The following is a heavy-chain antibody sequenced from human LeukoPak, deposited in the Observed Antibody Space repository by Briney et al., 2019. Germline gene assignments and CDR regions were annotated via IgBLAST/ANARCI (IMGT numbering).Heavy chain of an antibody. CDR1: GFAFSGYA. D-gene: IGHD6-19*01. J-gene: IGHJ4*02. CDR3: ARRVSRYSSGWYFDY. Sequence: PGGSLRLSCAASGFAFSGYAMHWVRQAPGKGLEWVAMISFDGRDTSYAASVKGRFTISRDNAKNSLYLQMNSLRAEDTAVYYCARRVSRYSSGWYFDYWGQGTLVTVSS. V-gene: IGHV3-30*04. CDR2: ISFDGRDT.